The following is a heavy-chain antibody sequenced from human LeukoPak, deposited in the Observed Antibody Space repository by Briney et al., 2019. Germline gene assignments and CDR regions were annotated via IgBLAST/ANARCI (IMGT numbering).Heavy chain of an antibody. CDR2: INPNTGDT. J-gene: IGHJ4*02. CDR3: ARNTNYFGSGNSFDY. D-gene: IGHD3-10*01. V-gene: IGHV1-2*02. Sequence: ASVKVSCKASGYTFTGYYMHWVRQAPGQGLEWMGWINPNTGDTNYAQKFQGRVTVTRDTSIDTAYMELSRLKTDDTAVYYCARNTNYFGSGNSFDYWGQGTLVTVSS. CDR1: GYTFTGYY.